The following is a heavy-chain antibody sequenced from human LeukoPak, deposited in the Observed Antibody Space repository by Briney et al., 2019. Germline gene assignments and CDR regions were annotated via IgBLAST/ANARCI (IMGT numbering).Heavy chain of an antibody. D-gene: IGHD3-16*01. J-gene: IGHJ4*02. Sequence: ASETLSLTCTVSGGSISSGTHYYNWIRQHPGKGLEWIGYIYYTGITSYNPSLGCRVTMSVDTSMNQISLKVTSLTAADTAVYYCAASSGVTLGRFWGQGALVTVSS. CDR1: GGSISSGTHY. CDR2: IYYTGIT. CDR3: AASSGVTLGRF. V-gene: IGHV4-31*03.